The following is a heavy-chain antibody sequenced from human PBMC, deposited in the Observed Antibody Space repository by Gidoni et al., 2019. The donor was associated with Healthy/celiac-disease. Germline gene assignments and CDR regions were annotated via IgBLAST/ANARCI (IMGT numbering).Heavy chain of an antibody. Sequence: QVQLVQSGAEVKKPGSSVKVSCKASGGTFSSYAISWVRQAPGQGLEWMGGIIPIFVTANYAQKFQGRVTITADKSTSTAYMELSSLRSEDTAVYYCARAAYGSGSYPSLGGFNYYYYGMDVWGQGTTVTVSS. CDR2: IIPIFVTA. CDR1: GGTFSSYA. J-gene: IGHJ6*02. CDR3: ARAAYGSGSYPSLGGFNYYYYGMDV. D-gene: IGHD3-10*01. V-gene: IGHV1-69*06.